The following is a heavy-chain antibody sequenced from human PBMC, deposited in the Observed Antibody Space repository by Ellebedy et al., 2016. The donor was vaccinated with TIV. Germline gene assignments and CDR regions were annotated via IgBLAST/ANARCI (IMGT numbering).Heavy chain of an antibody. CDR3: ARSMVRAVSDQFYYGLDV. D-gene: IGHD3-10*01. Sequence: AASVKVSCKASGYTFTNKHYIHWVRQATGQGLEWMGWMNPNSGHTGYAQKFQGRVTMTRNTSINPAYMEMSSPRSEDTAVYYCARSMVRAVSDQFYYGLDVWGQGTTVTVSS. V-gene: IGHV1-8*02. CDR2: MNPNSGHT. CDR1: GYTFTNKHY. J-gene: IGHJ6*02.